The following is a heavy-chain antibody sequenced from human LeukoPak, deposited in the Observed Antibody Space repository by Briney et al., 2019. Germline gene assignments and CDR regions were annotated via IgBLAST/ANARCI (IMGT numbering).Heavy chain of an antibody. V-gene: IGHV4-59*08. CDR2: IYFKGNT. J-gene: IGHJ3*01. CDR3: ARFRAVSGTKGSFDV. Sequence: SETLSLTCSVSGGSLTKYYWNWLRQTPEKGLEWMGYIYFKGNTSYNPSLTSRVDISLDASRNEFSLKVDSVTAADSAIYYCARFRAVSGTKGSFDVLGQGTVVTVSS. CDR1: GGSLTKYY. D-gene: IGHD6-19*01.